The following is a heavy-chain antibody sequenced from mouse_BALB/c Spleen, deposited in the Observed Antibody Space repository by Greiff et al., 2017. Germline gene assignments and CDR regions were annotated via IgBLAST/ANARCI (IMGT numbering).Heavy chain of an antibody. Sequence: VQLQQSGPELVRPGVSVKISCKGSGYTFTDYAMHWVKQSHAKSLEWIGVISTYYGNTNYNQKFKGKATMTVDKSSSTAYMELARLTSEDSAIYYCARRDGNYGFAYWGQGTLVTVSA. J-gene: IGHJ3*01. D-gene: IGHD2-1*01. V-gene: IGHV1-67*01. CDR1: GYTFTDYA. CDR3: ARRDGNYGFAY. CDR2: ISTYYGNT.